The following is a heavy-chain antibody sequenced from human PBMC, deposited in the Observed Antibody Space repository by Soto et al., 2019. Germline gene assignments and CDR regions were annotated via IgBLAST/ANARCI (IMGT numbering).Heavy chain of an antibody. D-gene: IGHD1-26*01. CDR3: AKDWDLLRAFDL. J-gene: IGHJ3*01. CDR2: ISASGGRT. CDR1: GFTFSSYA. V-gene: IGHV3-23*01. Sequence: GGSLRLSCAASGFTFSSYAMSWVRQAPGKGLEWVSGISASGGRTYYADSVKGRFTISRDNSKNTMYLQMNSLRVEDTAVYKCAKDWDLLRAFDLWGQGXMVTV.